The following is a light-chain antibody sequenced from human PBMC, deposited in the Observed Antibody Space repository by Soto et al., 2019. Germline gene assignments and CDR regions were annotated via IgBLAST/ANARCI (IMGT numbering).Light chain of an antibody. CDR1: QSVSSNH. J-gene: IGKJ2*01. Sequence: EIVLTQSPGSLSLSPRERATLSCRASQSVSSNHLAWYQQKPSQAPRLLIYGASRRATGIPDRFSGSGSGTDFTLTISRLEPEDFAMYYCQQYGSSTYTFGQGTKVEIK. CDR2: GAS. CDR3: QQYGSSTYT. V-gene: IGKV3-20*01.